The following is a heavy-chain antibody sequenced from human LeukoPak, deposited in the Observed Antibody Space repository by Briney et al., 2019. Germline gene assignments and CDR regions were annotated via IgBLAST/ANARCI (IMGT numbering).Heavy chain of an antibody. Sequence: PSETLSLTCTVSGGSISSSSYYWGWIRQPPGKGLEWIGSIYYSGSTYYNPSLKSRVTISVDTSKNQFSLKLSSVTAADTAVYYCARGRVGGFNYYDSSGYGYYFDYWGQGTLVTVSS. J-gene: IGHJ4*02. D-gene: IGHD3-22*01. V-gene: IGHV4-39*01. CDR1: GGSISSSSYY. CDR3: ARGRVGGFNYYDSSGYGYYFDY. CDR2: IYYSGST.